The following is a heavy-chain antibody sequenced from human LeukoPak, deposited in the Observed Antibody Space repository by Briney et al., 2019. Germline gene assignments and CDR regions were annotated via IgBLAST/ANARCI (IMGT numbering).Heavy chain of an antibody. CDR3: ARTGGGSTY. CDR2: ISGSGGNT. D-gene: IGHD2-15*01. V-gene: IGHV3-23*01. J-gene: IGHJ4*02. CDR1: GFTFSSYA. Sequence: GGSLRLSCAASGFTFSSYAMSWVRQAPGKGLEWVSGISGSGGNTYYAGSVKGRFTISRDNSKSTLYMQMNSLRAEDTAVYYCARTGGGSTYWGQGTLVTVSS.